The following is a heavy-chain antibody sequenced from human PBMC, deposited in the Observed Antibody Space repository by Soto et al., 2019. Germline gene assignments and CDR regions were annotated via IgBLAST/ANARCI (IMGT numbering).Heavy chain of an antibody. CDR3: VLWPPYCFDY. Sequence: EVQLLESGGGLVQPGGSLRLSCAASGFTFSSYAMSWVRQAPGKGLEWVSAISGSGGSTYYADSVKGRFTISRDNSKNNMYLQMYSPRGEDMAVDYCVLWPPYCFDYWGQGTLVTVSS. V-gene: IGHV3-23*01. CDR2: ISGSGGST. CDR1: GFTFSSYA. D-gene: IGHD3-10*01. J-gene: IGHJ4*02.